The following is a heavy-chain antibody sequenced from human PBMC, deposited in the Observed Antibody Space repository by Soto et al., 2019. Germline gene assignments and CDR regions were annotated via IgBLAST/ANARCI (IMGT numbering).Heavy chain of an antibody. Sequence: QAQLVESGGGVVQPGRSLRLSCVLSGFIFSDHAMHWVRQTPGKGLEWVAIVSSDGRQKFYTDSVKGRFTISKEFSNNTLFLQVNSLRPEDSGTYFCTRDARPYSIYRGGGLGLWGQGTLVTVSS. CDR1: GFIFSDHA. V-gene: IGHV3-30*03. CDR3: TRDARPYSIYRGGGLGL. CDR2: VSSDGRQK. J-gene: IGHJ1*01. D-gene: IGHD4-4*01.